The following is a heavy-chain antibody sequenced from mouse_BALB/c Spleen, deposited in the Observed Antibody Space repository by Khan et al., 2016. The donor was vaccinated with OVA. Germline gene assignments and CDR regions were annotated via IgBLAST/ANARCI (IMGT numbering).Heavy chain of an antibody. CDR3: ARWFAY. CDR2: INYSGGT. Sequence: EVQLVESGPGLVKPSQSLYLSCTASGYSITSYYARYLIRQFPGNQLWLTCIINYSGGTSYLPSLKSRISITRDTSKNPFFLQLKSVTSEDSAKYYSARWFAYWGQGTLVTVS. V-gene: IGHV3-2*02. J-gene: IGHJ3*01. CDR1: GYSITSYYA.